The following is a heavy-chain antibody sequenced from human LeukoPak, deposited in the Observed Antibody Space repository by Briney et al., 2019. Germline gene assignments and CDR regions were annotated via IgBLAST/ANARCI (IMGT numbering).Heavy chain of an antibody. CDR3: ARDRDYDFWSGYSARPRAFDY. D-gene: IGHD3-3*01. CDR1: GYTFTTYG. J-gene: IGHJ4*02. CDR2: ISAYNGNT. Sequence: ASVKVSCKASGYTFTTYGISWVRQAPGQGLEWMGWISAYNGNTNYAEKLQGRVTMTTDTSTSTAYMELRSLRSDDTAVYYCARDRDYDFWSGYSARPRAFDYWGQGTLVTVSS. V-gene: IGHV1-18*01.